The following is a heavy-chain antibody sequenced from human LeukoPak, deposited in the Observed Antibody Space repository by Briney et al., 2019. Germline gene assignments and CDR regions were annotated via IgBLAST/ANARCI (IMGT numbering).Heavy chain of an antibody. D-gene: IGHD2-15*01. J-gene: IGHJ4*02. CDR2: INWNGGST. CDR3: ARDSTQPGPVVVAATYAGFDY. Sequence: PGGSLRLSCAASGFTFGDYSMSWVRQAPGKGLEWVSSINWNGGSTVYADSVKGRFTISRDNAKNSLYLQMNSLRAEDTALYYCARDSTQPGPVVVAATYAGFDYWGQGTLVTVSS. V-gene: IGHV3-20*04. CDR1: GFTFGDYS.